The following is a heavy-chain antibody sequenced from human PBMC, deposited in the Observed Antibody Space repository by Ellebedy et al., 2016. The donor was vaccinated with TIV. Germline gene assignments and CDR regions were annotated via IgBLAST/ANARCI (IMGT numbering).Heavy chain of an antibody. CDR3: VRMVNVSFWP. CDR1: GFSLTNPMMG. V-gene: IGHV2-26*01. CDR2: IFSTDEK. Sequence: SGPTLVKPTETLTLTCSVSGFSLTNPMMGVSWIRQPQGGALEWLPHIFSTDEKSYSPSLRSRLTISKDNSKSLVVLTMTNMDPVDTATYYRVRMVNVSFWPWGPGTLVTVSS. J-gene: IGHJ1*01. D-gene: IGHD1-26*01.